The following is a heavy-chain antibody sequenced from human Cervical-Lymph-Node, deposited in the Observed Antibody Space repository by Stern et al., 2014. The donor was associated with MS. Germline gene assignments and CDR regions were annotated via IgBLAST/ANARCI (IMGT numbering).Heavy chain of an antibody. CDR1: GFIFNNYA. J-gene: IGHJ4*02. Sequence: QVQLVQSGGGVVQPGRSLRLSCAASGFIFNNYAMHWVRQTPVKGLEWVAAASNDGTDTQYADSVKGRFTISRDNSKNTLYLQVNSLTPEDTAVYYCARWGPIVGSTVNFDYWGQGTLVIVSS. CDR3: ARWGPIVGSTVNFDY. V-gene: IGHV3-30*04. D-gene: IGHD1-26*01. CDR2: ASNDGTDT.